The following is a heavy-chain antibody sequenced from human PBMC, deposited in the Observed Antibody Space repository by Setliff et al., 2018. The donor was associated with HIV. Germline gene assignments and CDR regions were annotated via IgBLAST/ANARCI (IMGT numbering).Heavy chain of an antibody. CDR1: GGSISSSSYH. D-gene: IGHD4-17*01. CDR2: IYYSGST. J-gene: IGHJ6*02. Sequence: SSPLSLTCSVSGGSISSSSYHWGWIRQPPGKGLEWIGSIYYSGSTYYNPSLKSRVTISVETSKNQFSLKLSSVTAADTAVYYCARDWTWDYGGYYYYGMDVWGQGTTVTV. V-gene: IGHV4-39*07. CDR3: ARDWTWDYGGYYYYGMDV.